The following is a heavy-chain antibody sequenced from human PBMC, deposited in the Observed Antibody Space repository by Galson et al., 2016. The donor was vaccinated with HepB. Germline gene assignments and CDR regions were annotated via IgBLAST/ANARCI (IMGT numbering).Heavy chain of an antibody. CDR1: GLSFRSYG. J-gene: IGHJ4*02. CDR3: ARVEGLGSNWYRAPHFDS. V-gene: IGHV3-33*08. CDR2: IWYDGSYK. Sequence: SLRLSCAASGLSFRSYGMHWVRQAPGKGLEWVSVIWYDGSYKHYGDSVKGRFTISRDNSKNTLFLQMNSLRIEDTAVYYCARVEGLGSNWYRAPHFDSWGQGTLVTVSS. D-gene: IGHD6-13*01.